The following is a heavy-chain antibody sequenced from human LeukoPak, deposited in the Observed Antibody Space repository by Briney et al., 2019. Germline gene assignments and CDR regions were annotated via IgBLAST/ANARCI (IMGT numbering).Heavy chain of an antibody. CDR2: INPSGGST. CDR3: ARDELRFSEWLSPFDY. CDR1: GYTFTSYY. Sequence: ASVKVSCKASGYTFTSYYMHWVRQAPGQGLEWMGIINPSGGSTSYAQKFQGRVTMTRDTSTSTVYMELSSLRSEDTAVYYCARDELRFSEWLSPFDYWGQGTLVTVSS. V-gene: IGHV1-46*01. J-gene: IGHJ4*02. D-gene: IGHD3-3*01.